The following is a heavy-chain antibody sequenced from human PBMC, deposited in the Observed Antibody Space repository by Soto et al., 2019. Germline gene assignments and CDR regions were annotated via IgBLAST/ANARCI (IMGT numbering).Heavy chain of an antibody. D-gene: IGHD2-2*01. J-gene: IGHJ5*02. CDR3: ARARHFPSFQLLDP. V-gene: IGHV4-59*01. Sequence: SETLSLTCTVSGGSISSYYWSWIRQPPGKGLEWIGYIYYSGSTNYNPSLKSRVTISVDTSKNQFSLKLSSVTAADTAVYYCARARHFPSFQLLDPWGQGTLVT. CDR2: IYYSGST. CDR1: GGSISSYY.